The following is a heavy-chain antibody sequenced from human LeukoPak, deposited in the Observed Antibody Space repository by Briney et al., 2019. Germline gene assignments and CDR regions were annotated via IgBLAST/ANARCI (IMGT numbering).Heavy chain of an antibody. Sequence: SETLSLTCAVYGGSFSGYYWSWIRQPPGKGLEWIGEINHSGSTNYNPSLKSRVTISVDTSKNKFSLKLSSVTAADTAVYYCARGLYCSSTSCDYHWFDPWGQGTLVTVSS. CDR2: INHSGST. J-gene: IGHJ5*02. D-gene: IGHD2-2*01. CDR3: ARGLYCSSTSCDYHWFDP. CDR1: GGSFSGYY. V-gene: IGHV4-34*01.